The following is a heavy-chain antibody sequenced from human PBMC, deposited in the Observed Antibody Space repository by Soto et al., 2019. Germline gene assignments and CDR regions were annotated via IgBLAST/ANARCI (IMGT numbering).Heavy chain of an antibody. CDR1: GFTFSSYT. V-gene: IGHV3-30-3*01. D-gene: IGHD3-22*01. CDR3: ASPGDYYDSNGYYLFDY. CDR2: ISYAGSNK. Sequence: QVQLVESGGGVVQPGRSLRLSCAASGFTFSSYTMHWVRQAPGKELEWVAVISYAGSNKYYADSVKGRFTISRDNSKNTLYLQMDSLRAEDTAVYYCASPGDYYDSNGYYLFDYWGQGTLVTVSS. J-gene: IGHJ4*02.